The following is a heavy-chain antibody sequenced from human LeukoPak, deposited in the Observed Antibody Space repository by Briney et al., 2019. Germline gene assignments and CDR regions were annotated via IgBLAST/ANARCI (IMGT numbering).Heavy chain of an antibody. J-gene: IGHJ3*02. CDR2: INPDSGGT. V-gene: IGHV1-2*02. D-gene: IGHD6-6*01. CDR3: ARASSLDAFDI. CDR1: GYTFMDYY. Sequence: ASVKVSCKASGYTFMDYYMHWVRQAPGQGLEWMGWINPDSGGTNYAQKFQGRVTITADKSTSTAYMELSSLRSEDTAVYYCARASSLDAFDIWGQGTMVTVSS.